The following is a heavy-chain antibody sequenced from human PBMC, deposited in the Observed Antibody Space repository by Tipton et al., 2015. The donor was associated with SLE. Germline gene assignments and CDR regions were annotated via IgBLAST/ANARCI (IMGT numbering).Heavy chain of an antibody. V-gene: IGHV4-59*01. CDR1: GGSISSYY. J-gene: IGHJ5*02. Sequence: TLSLTCTVSGGSISSYYWSWIRQPPGKGLEWIGYIYYSGSTNYNPSLKSRVTISVDTSKNQFSLKLSSVTAADTAVYYCARGKQQLGYGFGPWGQGTLVTVSS. CDR3: ARGKQQLGYGFGP. D-gene: IGHD6-13*01. CDR2: IYYSGST.